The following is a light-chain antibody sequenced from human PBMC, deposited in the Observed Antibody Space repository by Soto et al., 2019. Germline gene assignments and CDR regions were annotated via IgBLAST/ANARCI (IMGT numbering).Light chain of an antibody. V-gene: IGLV2-8*01. CDR2: EVT. CDR3: SSYAGNKVI. J-gene: IGLJ2*01. Sequence: QSALTQPPSASGSPGQSVTISCTGTSSDVGGYDFVSWYQQFPDKAPKLITYEVTKRPSGVPDRFSGSKSGNTASLTVSGLQAEDEADYYCSSYAGNKVIFGGGTKLTVL. CDR1: SSDVGGYDF.